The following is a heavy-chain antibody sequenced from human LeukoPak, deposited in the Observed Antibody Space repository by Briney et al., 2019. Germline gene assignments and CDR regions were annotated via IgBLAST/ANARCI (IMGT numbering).Heavy chain of an antibody. CDR1: GYTFTSYG. CDR3: ARASHGKDYDFWSGYPGGHDAFDI. V-gene: IGHV1-18*01. J-gene: IGHJ3*02. D-gene: IGHD3-3*01. Sequence: ASVKVSCKASGYTFTSYGISWVRQAPGQGLEWMGWISAYNGNTNYAQKLQGRVTMTTDTSTSTAYMELRSLRSDDTAVYYCARASHGKDYDFWSGYPGGHDAFDIWGQGTMVTVSS. CDR2: ISAYNGNT.